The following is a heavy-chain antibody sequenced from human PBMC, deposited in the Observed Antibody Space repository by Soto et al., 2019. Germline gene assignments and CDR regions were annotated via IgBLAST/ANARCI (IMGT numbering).Heavy chain of an antibody. V-gene: IGHV1-69*13. CDR1: GGTFSSYA. J-gene: IGHJ5*02. CDR2: IIPIFGTA. Sequence: SVKVSCKASGGTFSSYAISWVRQAPGQGLEWMGGIIPIFGTANYAQKFQGRVTITADESTSTAYMELSSLRSEDTAVYYCARGAAGATARFDPWGQGTLVTVSS. CDR3: ARGAAGATARFDP. D-gene: IGHD1-26*01.